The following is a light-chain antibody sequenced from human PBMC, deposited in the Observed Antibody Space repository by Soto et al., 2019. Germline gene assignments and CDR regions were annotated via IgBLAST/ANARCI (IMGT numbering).Light chain of an antibody. J-gene: IGKJ4*01. CDR3: QQRSNWPPLT. CDR2: WAS. CDR1: QSVLYSSNNKNY. V-gene: IGKV4-1*01. Sequence: DIVMTQSPDSLAVSLGERATINCKSSQSVLYSSNNKNYLAWYQQKAGQPPKVLIYWASTREYGVPDRFSGSGSGTDFTLTISSLQAEDVAVYYCQQRSNWPPLTFGGGTKVEIK.